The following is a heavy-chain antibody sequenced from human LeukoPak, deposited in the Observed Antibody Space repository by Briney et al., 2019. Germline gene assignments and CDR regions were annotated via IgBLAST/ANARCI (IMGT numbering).Heavy chain of an antibody. D-gene: IGHD6-6*01. CDR2: IYTSGST. CDR3: AGHENSSSSLDY. V-gene: IGHV4-4*09. CDR1: GGSISSYY. Sequence: SETLSLTCTVSGGSISSYYWSWIRQPPGKGLEWIGYIYTSGSTNYNPSLKSRVTISVDTSKNQFSLKLSSVTAADTAVYYCAGHENSSSSLDYWGQGTLVTVSS. J-gene: IGHJ4*02.